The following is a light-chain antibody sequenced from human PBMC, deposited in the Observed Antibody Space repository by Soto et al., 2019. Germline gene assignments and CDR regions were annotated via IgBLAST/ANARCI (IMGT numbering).Light chain of an antibody. CDR3: HQLYTFPRT. J-gene: IGKJ1*01. CDR1: QFMSVW. CDR2: KAS. V-gene: IGKV1-5*03. Sequence: DIQMTQSPSTLSASVGDRVTITCRASQFMSVWLAWYQQKPGTAPKLLIYKASSLESGVPSRFGGSGSGTEFTLTIRSLQPEDFATYYCHQLYTFPRTFGQGTKVDI.